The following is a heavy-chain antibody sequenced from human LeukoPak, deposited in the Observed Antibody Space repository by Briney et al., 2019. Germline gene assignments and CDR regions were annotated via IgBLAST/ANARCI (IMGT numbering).Heavy chain of an antibody. V-gene: IGHV4-59*12. Sequence: SETLSLTCTVSGGSISNYYWNWIRQLPGKGLEWIGYIYYTGSTNYNPSLKSRVTMSVDTSKNQFSLNLRSVTAADTAVYYCARDPGTLLRGSRRGYDGNYYYMDVWGKGTTVTISS. CDR1: GGSISNYY. CDR2: IYYTGST. J-gene: IGHJ6*03. D-gene: IGHD3-10*01. CDR3: ARDPGTLLRGSRRGYDGNYYYMDV.